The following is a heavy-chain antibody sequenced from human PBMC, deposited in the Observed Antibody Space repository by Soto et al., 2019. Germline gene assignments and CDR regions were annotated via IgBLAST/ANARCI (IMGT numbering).Heavy chain of an antibody. Sequence: GGSLRLSCAASGFTFSSYSMNWVRQAPGKGLEWVSSISSSSSYIYYADSVKGRFTISRDNAKNSLYLQMNSLRAEDTAVYYCARARLAPDAFDIWGQGTMVTVSS. CDR3: ARARLAPDAFDI. D-gene: IGHD3-9*01. J-gene: IGHJ3*02. CDR1: GFTFSSYS. V-gene: IGHV3-21*01. CDR2: ISSSSSYI.